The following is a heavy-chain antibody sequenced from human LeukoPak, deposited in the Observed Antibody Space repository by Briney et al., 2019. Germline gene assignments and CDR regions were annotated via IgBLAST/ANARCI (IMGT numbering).Heavy chain of an antibody. V-gene: IGHV3-7*01. CDR1: GFSFSSYW. CDR2: IKEDGSEK. CDR3: ARIKGGD. J-gene: IGHJ3*01. D-gene: IGHD3-16*01. Sequence: GGSLRLSCAASGFSFSSYWMTWVRDIAGKGLEWVANIKEDGSEKYYVDSVKGRFTISRDNAKNSLYLQMNSLRAEDTAVYYCARIKGGDWGQGTMVTVSS.